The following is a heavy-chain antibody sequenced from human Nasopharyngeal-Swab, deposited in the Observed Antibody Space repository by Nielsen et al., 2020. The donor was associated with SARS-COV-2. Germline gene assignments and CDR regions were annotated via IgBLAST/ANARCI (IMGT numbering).Heavy chain of an antibody. Sequence: ASVKVSCKATGYRLTRHFIHWVRQAPGQGLEWMGLINPGAGVTSFAEKFLGRLTVTSDTSANTVYMDLKSLSYDDTAVYYCARLGDPFNPWGHFDCRGHGTPVTVSS. J-gene: IGHJ5*01. V-gene: IGHV1-46*01. CDR1: GYRLTRHF. CDR3: ARLGDPFNPWGHFDC. CDR2: INPGAGVT. D-gene: IGHD3-16*01.